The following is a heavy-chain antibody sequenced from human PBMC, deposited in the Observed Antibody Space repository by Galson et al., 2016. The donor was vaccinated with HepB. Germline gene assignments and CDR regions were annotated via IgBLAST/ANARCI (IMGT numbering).Heavy chain of an antibody. CDR2: ISVYNGNT. V-gene: IGHV1-18*04. CDR3: ARTLDSLYWFDP. CDR1: GYTFPSYG. Sequence: QSGAEVKRPGASVKVSCKASGYTFPSYGISWVRQAPGQGLEWMGWISVYNGNTNYAQKLQGRVTMTTDTSTSTAYMERKKLRSDDTAIYYCARTLDSLYWFDPWGQGTLVSVSS. D-gene: IGHD3-22*01. J-gene: IGHJ5*02.